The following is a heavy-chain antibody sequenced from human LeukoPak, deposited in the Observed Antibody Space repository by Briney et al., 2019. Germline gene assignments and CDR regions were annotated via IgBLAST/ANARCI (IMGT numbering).Heavy chain of an antibody. CDR1: GFTFSSYG. CDR3: AKDAGDIVVVPAATGSDAFDI. CDR2: IRYDGSNK. J-gene: IGHJ3*02. V-gene: IGHV3-30*02. D-gene: IGHD2-2*01. Sequence: PGGSLRLSCAASGFTFSSYGMHWVRQAPGKGLEWVAFIRYDGSNKYYADSVKGRFTISRDNSKYTLYLQMNSLRAEDTAVYYCAKDAGDIVVVPAATGSDAFDIWGQGTMVTVSS.